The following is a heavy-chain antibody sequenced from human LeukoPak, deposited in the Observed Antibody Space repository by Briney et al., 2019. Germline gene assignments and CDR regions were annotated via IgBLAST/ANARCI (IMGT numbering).Heavy chain of an antibody. D-gene: IGHD6-6*01. CDR3: ARDGGIEYSSSSVDY. V-gene: IGHV3-20*04. J-gene: IGHJ4*02. CDR1: GFTFDDYG. Sequence: GGSLRLSCAASGFTFDDYGMSWVRQAPGKGLEWVSGINWNGGSTGYADSVKGRFTISRDNAKNSLYLQMNSLRAEDTALYYCARDGGIEYSSSSVDYWGQGTLVTVSS. CDR2: INWNGGST.